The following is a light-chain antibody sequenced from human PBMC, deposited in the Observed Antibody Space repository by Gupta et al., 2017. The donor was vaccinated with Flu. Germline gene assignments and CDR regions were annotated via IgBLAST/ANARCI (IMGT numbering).Light chain of an antibody. CDR2: DHR. CDR3: QVGDDSNDHPV. V-gene: IGLV3-21*02. Sequence: SSVLTQPPSVSVAPGQTARITCGGNNIGRKAVHWYQHKPGQAPVLVVYDHRVRHAGSPEGFAASNSGDTATLTISRVEAGAEAGDEADFYCQVGDDSNDHPVFGGGTRLTVL. CDR1: NIGRKA. J-gene: IGLJ3*02.